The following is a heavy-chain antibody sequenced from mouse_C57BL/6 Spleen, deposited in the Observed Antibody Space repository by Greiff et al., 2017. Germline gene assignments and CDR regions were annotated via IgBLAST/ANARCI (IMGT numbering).Heavy chain of an antibody. CDR2: IYPGDGDT. Sequence: QVQLKQSGAELVKPGASVKISCKASGYAFSSYWMNWVKQRPGKGLEWIGQIYPGDGDTNYNGKFKGKATLTADKSSSTAYMQLSSLTSEDSAVYFCARSEDGDYERHHWYFDVWGTGTTVTVSS. D-gene: IGHD2-4*01. CDR3: ARSEDGDYERHHWYFDV. J-gene: IGHJ1*03. V-gene: IGHV1-80*01. CDR1: GYAFSSYW.